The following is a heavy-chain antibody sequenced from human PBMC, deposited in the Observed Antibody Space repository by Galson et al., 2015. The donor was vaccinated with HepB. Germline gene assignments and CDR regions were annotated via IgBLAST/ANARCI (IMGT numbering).Heavy chain of an antibody. Sequence: SLRLSCAASGFTFSSYAMSWVRQAPGKGLEWVSAISGSGGSTYYADSVKGRFTISRDNSKNTLYLQMNSLRAEDTAVYYCAKGSLDYSLFGGAFDIWGQGTMVTVSS. CDR1: GFTFSSYA. CDR2: ISGSGGST. J-gene: IGHJ3*02. CDR3: AKGSLDYSLFGGAFDI. V-gene: IGHV3-23*01. D-gene: IGHD3-3*02.